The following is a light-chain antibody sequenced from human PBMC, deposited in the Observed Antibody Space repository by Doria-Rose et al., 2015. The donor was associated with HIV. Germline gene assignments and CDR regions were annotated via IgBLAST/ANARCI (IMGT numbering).Light chain of an antibody. V-gene: IGKV3-20*01. J-gene: IGKJ1*01. CDR1: QSFSSTY. CDR3: RQYGTSRT. CDR2: DGS. Sequence: EIVVTQSPGTLSLSPGERATLSCRASQSFSSTYLAWYQQKPGQAPSLLIYDGSTRATGIPDRFSASGSGTDFTLTINRLQPEDFALYYCRQYGTSRTFGQGTKVEI.